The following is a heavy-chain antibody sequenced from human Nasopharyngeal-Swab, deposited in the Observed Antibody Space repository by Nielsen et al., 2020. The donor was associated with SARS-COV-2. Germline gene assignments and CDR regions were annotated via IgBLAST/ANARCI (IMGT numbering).Heavy chain of an antibody. J-gene: IGHJ4*02. V-gene: IGHV3-11*04. CDR1: GFTFSDYY. CDR2: ISSGGSTI. CDR3: ARAHGDYDYVWGSYRYTPETLDY. Sequence: GESLKISCAASGFTFSDYYMSWIRQAPGKGLEWVSYISSGGSTIYYADSVKGRFTISRDNAKNSLYLQMNSLRAEDTAVYYCARAHGDYDYVWGSYRYTPETLDYWGQGTLVTVSS. D-gene: IGHD3-16*02.